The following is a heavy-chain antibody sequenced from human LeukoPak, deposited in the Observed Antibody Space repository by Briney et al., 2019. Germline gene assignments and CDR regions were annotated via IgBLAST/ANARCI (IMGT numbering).Heavy chain of an antibody. CDR3: ARGEYGSGSYHIDY. D-gene: IGHD3-10*01. V-gene: IGHV3-11*06. CDR2: ISGNSAYI. J-gene: IGHJ4*02. CDR1: GGSFSGYY. Sequence: LSLTCAVYGGSFSGYYWSWIRHAPGKGLEWVSFISGNSAYIYYADSVKGRFTISRDNAKNSLYLQMNSLRAEDTAVYYCARGEYGSGSYHIDYWGQGTLVTVSS.